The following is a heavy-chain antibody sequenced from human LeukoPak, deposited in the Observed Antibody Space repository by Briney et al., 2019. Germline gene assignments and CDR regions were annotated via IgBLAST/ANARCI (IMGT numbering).Heavy chain of an antibody. V-gene: IGHV3-11*01. CDR3: ARDGGHTGDDAFDI. D-gene: IGHD3-16*01. CDR2: ISSSGSTI. J-gene: IGHJ3*02. CDR1: GFTFSDYY. Sequence: GGPLRLSCAASGFTFSDYYMSWIRQAPGKGLEWVSYISSSGSTIYYADSVKGRFTISRDNARNSLYLQMNSLRAEDTAVYYCARDGGHTGDDAFDIWGQGTMVTVSS.